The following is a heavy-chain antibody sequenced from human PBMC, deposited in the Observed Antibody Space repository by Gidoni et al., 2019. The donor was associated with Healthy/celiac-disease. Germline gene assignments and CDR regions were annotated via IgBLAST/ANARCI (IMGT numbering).Heavy chain of an antibody. J-gene: IGHJ2*01. V-gene: IGHV4-34*01. D-gene: IGHD2-21*02. Sequence: QVQLQQWGAGLLKPSETLSLTCAVYGGSFSGYYWSWIRQPPGKGLEWIGEINHSGSTNYNPSLKSRVTISVDTSKNQFSLKLSSVTAADTAVYYCARGGGSWVVVTAPDWYFDLWGRGTLVTVSS. CDR3: ARGGGSWVVVTAPDWYFDL. CDR2: INHSGST. CDR1: GGSFSGYY.